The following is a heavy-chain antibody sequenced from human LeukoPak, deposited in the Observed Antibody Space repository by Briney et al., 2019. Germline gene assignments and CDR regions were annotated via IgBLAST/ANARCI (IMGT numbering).Heavy chain of an antibody. D-gene: IGHD3-22*01. Sequence: ASVKVSCKASGYTFTSYYTHWVRQAPGQGLEWMGIINPSGGSTSYAQKFQGRVTMTRDMSTSTVYMELSSLRSEDTAVYYCARATRTSGSSGYYYDYWGQGTLVTVSS. J-gene: IGHJ4*02. V-gene: IGHV1-46*01. CDR3: ARATRTSGSSGYYYDY. CDR2: INPSGGST. CDR1: GYTFTSYY.